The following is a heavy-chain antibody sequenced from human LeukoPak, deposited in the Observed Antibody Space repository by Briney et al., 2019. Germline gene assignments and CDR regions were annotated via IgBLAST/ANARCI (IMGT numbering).Heavy chain of an antibody. J-gene: IGHJ3*02. D-gene: IGHD3-22*01. V-gene: IGHV3-21*01. CDR1: GFTLSGYT. CDR3: AREHHAPVQRYYSDSTSYSAFDI. CDR2: ISSSSNFI. Sequence: GGSLRFSCAASGFTLSGYTMNWVRQAPGKGLEWVSSISSSSNFIYYAVSMKGRVTISRDTAKNSLYLQMHSLRAEDTAVYYCAREHHAPVQRYYSDSTSYSAFDIWGQGTMVTVSS.